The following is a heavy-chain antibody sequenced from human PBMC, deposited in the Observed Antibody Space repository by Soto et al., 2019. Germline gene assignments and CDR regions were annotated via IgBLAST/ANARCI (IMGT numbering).Heavy chain of an antibody. CDR3: AKGDTIGQWLLRNPPPFDY. CDR1: GFTFSSYA. J-gene: IGHJ4*02. CDR2: ISGSGGST. Sequence: EVQLLESGGGLVQPGGSLRLSCAASGFTFSSYAMRWVRQAPGKGLEWVSAISGSGGSTYYADSVKGRFTISRDNSKNTLYLQMNSLRAEDTALYYCAKGDTIGQWLLRNPPPFDYWGQGTLVTVSS. V-gene: IGHV3-23*01. D-gene: IGHD6-19*01.